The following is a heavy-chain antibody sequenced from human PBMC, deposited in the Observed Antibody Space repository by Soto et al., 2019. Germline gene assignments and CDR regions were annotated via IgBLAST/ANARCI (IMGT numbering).Heavy chain of an antibody. CDR3: GKVLVGATGHTDSDY. V-gene: IGHV4-39*01. D-gene: IGHD2-15*01. CDR1: GFSIYRSGYY. J-gene: IGHJ4*02. CDR2: IDYNGVT. Sequence: XETLSLTCTVSGFSIYRSGYYWGWIRQPPGRGLEWIGNIDYNGVTYSNPSLKSRVTISRDTSKNQFSLKLTSVTAADTALYYCGKVLVGATGHTDSDYWGPGTLVTVSS.